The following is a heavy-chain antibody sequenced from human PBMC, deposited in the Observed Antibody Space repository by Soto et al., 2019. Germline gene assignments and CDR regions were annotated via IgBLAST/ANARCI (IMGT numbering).Heavy chain of an antibody. Sequence: ASVKVSCKASGYTFTGYYMHWVRQAPGQGLEWMGWINPNSGGTNYAQKFQGWVTMTRDTSISTAYMELSRLRSDDTAVYYCARTGGDYRNAAFDIWGQGTMVTVSS. CDR1: GYTFTGYY. D-gene: IGHD4-17*01. CDR2: INPNSGGT. CDR3: ARTGGDYRNAAFDI. V-gene: IGHV1-2*04. J-gene: IGHJ3*02.